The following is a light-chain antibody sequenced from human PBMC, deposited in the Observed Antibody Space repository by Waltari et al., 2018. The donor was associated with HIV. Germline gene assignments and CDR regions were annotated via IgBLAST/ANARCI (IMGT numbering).Light chain of an antibody. CDR1: DIGSES. J-gene: IGLJ2*01. V-gene: IGLV3-21*02. CDR2: DDR. Sequence: SYVVTQTPSVSVAPGQTARITCAGDDIGSESVHWYQQKPGKAPVLVVYDDRDRPSGIPERFTGSNSGNTATLTITRVEAGDEADYYCQVWESGGDIVFFGGGTKLTVL. CDR3: QVWESGGDIVF.